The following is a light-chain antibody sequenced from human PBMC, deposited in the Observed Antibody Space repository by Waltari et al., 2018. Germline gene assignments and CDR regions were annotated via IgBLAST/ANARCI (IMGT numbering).Light chain of an antibody. V-gene: IGLV2-14*03. J-gene: IGLJ3*02. CDR1: SGHIGGYNY. CDR3: GSYTTSSTLGWV. CDR2: DVN. Sequence: QSALTQPASVSGSPGQSITIPCTGSSGHIGGYNYVLWYQQHPGMAPKLMIYDVNKRPSGVSNRFSASKSGNTASLTISGLQAEDEADYFCGSYTTSSTLGWVFGGGTKLTVL.